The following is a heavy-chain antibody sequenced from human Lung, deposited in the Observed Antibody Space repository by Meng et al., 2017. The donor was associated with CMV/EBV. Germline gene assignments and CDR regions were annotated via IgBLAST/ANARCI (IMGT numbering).Heavy chain of an antibody. D-gene: IGHD6-13*01. CDR2: IKQDGSEK. J-gene: IGHJ1*01. CDR3: AGTAAAGISWSEYFQH. Sequence: GGSLRLSCAASGFTFSSYWMSWVRQAPGKGLEWVANIKQDGSEKYYVDSVKGRFTISRDNAKNSLYLQMNSPRAEDTAVYYCAGTAAAGISWSEYFQHWGQGTLVTVSS. V-gene: IGHV3-7*03. CDR1: GFTFSSYW.